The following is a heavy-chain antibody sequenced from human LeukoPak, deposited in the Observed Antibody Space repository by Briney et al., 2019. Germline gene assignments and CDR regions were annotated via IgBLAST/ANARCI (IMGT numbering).Heavy chain of an antibody. J-gene: IGHJ4*02. CDR3: ARDQGSGWYDY. CDR1: SGSIRNYY. Sequence: SETLSLTCIVSSGSIRNYYWSWIRQPAGKGLEWIGRIHTSGSTNYSPSLKSRLTMSVDMSKNQFSLKLSSVTAADTAVYYCARDQGSGWYDYWGQGTLVTVSS. V-gene: IGHV4-4*07. CDR2: IHTSGST. D-gene: IGHD6-19*01.